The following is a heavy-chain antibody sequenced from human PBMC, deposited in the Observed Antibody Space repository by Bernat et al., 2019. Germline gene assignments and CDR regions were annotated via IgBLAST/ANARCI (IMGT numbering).Heavy chain of an antibody. D-gene: IGHD2-15*01. CDR1: GGSISSGDYY. Sequence: QVQLQESGPGLVKPSQTLSLTCTVSGGSISSGDYYWSWIRQPPGKGLEGIGYIYYSGSTYYNPSLKSRVTISVDTSKNQFSLKLSSVTAADTAVYYCARGAVVAAFPDAFDIWGQGTMVTVSS. V-gene: IGHV4-30-4*01. J-gene: IGHJ3*02. CDR2: IYYSGST. CDR3: ARGAVVAAFPDAFDI.